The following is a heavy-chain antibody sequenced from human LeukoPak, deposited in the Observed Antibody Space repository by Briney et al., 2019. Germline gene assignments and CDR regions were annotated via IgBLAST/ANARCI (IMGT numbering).Heavy chain of an antibody. CDR3: ARGSMIVPYF. V-gene: IGHV3-53*01. CDR1: GFTVSSNY. Sequence: PGGSLRLSCAASGFTVSSNYMSWVRQAPGKGLEWASVIYSGGSTYYADSVKGRFTISRDNSKNTVYLQINSLRVEDTAVYYCARGSMIVPYFWGQGTLVTVSS. J-gene: IGHJ4*02. CDR2: IYSGGST. D-gene: IGHD3-22*01.